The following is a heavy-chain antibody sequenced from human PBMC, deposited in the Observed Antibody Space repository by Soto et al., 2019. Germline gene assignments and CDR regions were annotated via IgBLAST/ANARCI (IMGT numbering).Heavy chain of an antibody. CDR1: GFTFSSYG. CDR2: ISYDGSNK. V-gene: IGHV3-30*18. D-gene: IGHD3-22*01. Sequence: PGGSLRLSCAASGFTFSSYGMHWVRQAPGKGLEWVAVISYDGSNKYYADSVKGRFTISRYNSNNTLYLKMNSLRAEDTAVYYCAKDPDYYDSSGYAGYYFDYWGQGTLVTVSS. J-gene: IGHJ4*02. CDR3: AKDPDYYDSSGYAGYYFDY.